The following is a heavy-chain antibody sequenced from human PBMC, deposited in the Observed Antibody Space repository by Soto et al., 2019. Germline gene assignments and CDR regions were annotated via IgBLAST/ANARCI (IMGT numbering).Heavy chain of an antibody. CDR1: GYSFTTYG. Sequence: QVHLVQSGAEVKKPGASVKVSCKASGYSFTTYGISWVRQAPGQGLEWMGWLSGYNGDTNYAQNFQARVTMTTDTSTSTAYMELRSLRSDDTAVYYCAREGVRPYHYYGMDVWGQGTTVTVSS. D-gene: IGHD2-21*01. J-gene: IGHJ6*02. CDR3: AREGVRPYHYYGMDV. V-gene: IGHV1-18*01. CDR2: LSGYNGDT.